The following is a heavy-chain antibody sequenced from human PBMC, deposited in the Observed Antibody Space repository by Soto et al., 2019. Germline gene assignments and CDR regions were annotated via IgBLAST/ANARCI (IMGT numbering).Heavy chain of an antibody. V-gene: IGHV5-51*01. CDR2: IHPGDSDT. J-gene: IGHJ6*02. D-gene: IGHD3-16*01. Sequence: GDSLKISCKGSGYSFTSSWIGWVRQMPGKGLEWMGIIHPGDSDTEYSPSFEGRVTISADKSISTAYLQWSSLKASDTAMYYCARHWGPTEKYYYYGMDVWGHGTTVTVSS. CDR3: ARHWGPTEKYYYYGMDV. CDR1: GYSFTSSW.